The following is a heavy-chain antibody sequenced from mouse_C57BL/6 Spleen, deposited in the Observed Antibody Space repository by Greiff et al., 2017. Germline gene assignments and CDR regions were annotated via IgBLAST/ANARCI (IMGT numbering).Heavy chain of an antibody. CDR3: VREGIYYGYAWFAY. Sequence: EVKLVESGGGLVQPKGSLKLSCAASGFTFNTYAMHWVRQAPGKGLEWVARIRSKSSNYATYYADSVKDRFTISRDDSQSMLYLQMNNLKTEDTAMDYCVREGIYYGYAWFAYWGQGTLVTVSA. CDR1: GFTFNTYA. J-gene: IGHJ3*01. V-gene: IGHV10-3*01. D-gene: IGHD2-2*01. CDR2: IRSKSSNYAT.